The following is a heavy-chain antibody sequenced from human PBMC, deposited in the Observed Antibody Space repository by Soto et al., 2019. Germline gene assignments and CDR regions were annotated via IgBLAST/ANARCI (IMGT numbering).Heavy chain of an antibody. V-gene: IGHV5-10-1*04. CDR1: GYSFTSYW. Sequence: PGESLKISCKGSGYSFTSYWISWVRQMPGKGLEWMGRIDPSDSYTRYSPSFQGQVTISADKSISTAYLQWSGLKASDTAMYYRARHGPRVYYDNSDYYYYGMDVWGQGTTVTVSS. D-gene: IGHD3-22*01. J-gene: IGHJ6*02. CDR2: IDPSDSYT. CDR3: ARHGPRVYYDNSDYYYYGMDV.